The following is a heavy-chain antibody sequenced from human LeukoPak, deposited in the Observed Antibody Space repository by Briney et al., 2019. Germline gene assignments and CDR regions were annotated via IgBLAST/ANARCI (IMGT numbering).Heavy chain of an antibody. D-gene: IGHD6-13*01. Sequence: GASVKVSCKASGYTFTSYYMHWVRQAPGQGLEWMGWINTNTGNPTYAQGFTGRFVFSLDTSVSTAYLQISSLKAEDTAVYYCARPMGGMAAAGTSSLSPFDYWGQGTLVTVSS. CDR2: INTNTGNP. CDR3: ARPMGGMAAAGTSSLSPFDY. V-gene: IGHV7-4-1*02. CDR1: GYTFTSYY. J-gene: IGHJ4*02.